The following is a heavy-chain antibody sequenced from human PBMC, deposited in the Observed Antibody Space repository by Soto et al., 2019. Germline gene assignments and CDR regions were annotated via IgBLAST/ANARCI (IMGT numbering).Heavy chain of an antibody. D-gene: IGHD6-6*01. Sequence: GASVKVSCKVSGYTLTELSMHWVRQAPGKGLEWMGGFDPEDGETIYAQKYQGRVTMTEDTSTDTAYMELSSLRSEDTAVYYCATDQNSSSAALDYWGQGTLVTVSS. J-gene: IGHJ4*02. CDR1: GYTLTELS. CDR2: FDPEDGET. V-gene: IGHV1-24*01. CDR3: ATDQNSSSAALDY.